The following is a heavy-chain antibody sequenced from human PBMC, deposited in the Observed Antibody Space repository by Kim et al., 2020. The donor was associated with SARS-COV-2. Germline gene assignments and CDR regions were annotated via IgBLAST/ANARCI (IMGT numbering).Heavy chain of an antibody. Sequence: VKGRFTISRDKSKNTLYLQMNSLRAEDTAVYYCAKEALVAPIYYFDYWGQGTLVTVSS. CDR3: AKEALVAPIYYFDY. D-gene: IGHD2-15*01. J-gene: IGHJ4*02. V-gene: IGHV3-23*01.